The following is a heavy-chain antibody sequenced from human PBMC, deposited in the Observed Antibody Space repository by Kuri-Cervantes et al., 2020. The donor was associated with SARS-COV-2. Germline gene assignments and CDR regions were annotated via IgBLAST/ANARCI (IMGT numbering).Heavy chain of an antibody. D-gene: IGHD2-21*01. J-gene: IGHJ4*02. Sequence: GGSLRLSCVASGFNFSTTDMHWVRQAPGKGLEWVTFMSYDGKNKKCMASGKGRFTISRDNSQNTLHLQMKSLRDEDTAIYYCAKDRAGVHDFWGQGTLVTVSS. CDR2: MSYDGKNK. CDR1: GFNFSTTD. V-gene: IGHV3-30*18. CDR3: AKDRAGVHDF.